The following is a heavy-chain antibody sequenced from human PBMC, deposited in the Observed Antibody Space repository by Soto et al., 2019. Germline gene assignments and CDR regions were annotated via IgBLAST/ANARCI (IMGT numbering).Heavy chain of an antibody. D-gene: IGHD4-17*01. V-gene: IGHV3-15*01. J-gene: IGHJ4*02. CDR1: GITFTNAW. CDR3: ARDPFYGDYGPYFNY. CDR2: IKNRADGGTT. Sequence: EVQLVESGGDLVKPGGCLRLSCAASGITFTNAWMSWVRQAPGKGLEWVGRIKNRADGGTTDYAAPVRGRFTISRDDSKNTLFLQMNSLEAEDTAVYYCARDPFYGDYGPYFNYWGQGTLVTVSS.